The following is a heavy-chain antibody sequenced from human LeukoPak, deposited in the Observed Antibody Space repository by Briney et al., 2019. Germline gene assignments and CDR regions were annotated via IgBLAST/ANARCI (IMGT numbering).Heavy chain of an antibody. J-gene: IGHJ3*02. CDR2: IWYDGSNK. Sequence: PGRSLRLSCAASGFTFSSYGMHWVHQAPDKGLEWVAVIWYDGSNKYYADSVKGRFTISRDNSKNALYLQMNSLRAEDTAVYYCAKGQSEENPDDAFDIWGQGTMVTVSS. CDR3: AKGQSEENPDDAFDI. D-gene: IGHD5-24*01. CDR1: GFTFSSYG. V-gene: IGHV3-33*06.